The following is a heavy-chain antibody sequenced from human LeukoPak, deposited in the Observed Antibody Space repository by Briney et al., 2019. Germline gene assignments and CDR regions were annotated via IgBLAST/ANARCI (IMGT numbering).Heavy chain of an antibody. V-gene: IGHV3-74*03. J-gene: IGHJ4*02. CDR2: IGNDGSNT. Sequence: PGGSLRLSCAASGFTFNTYRMHWVRQAPGKGLVWVSLIGNDGSNTKYADSVKGRFTISRDNAKNTLYLQMNSLRTEDTAVYYCAREGYNRSGSYGYWGQGTLVTVSS. CDR1: GFTFNTYR. CDR3: AREGYNRSGSYGY. D-gene: IGHD3-10*01.